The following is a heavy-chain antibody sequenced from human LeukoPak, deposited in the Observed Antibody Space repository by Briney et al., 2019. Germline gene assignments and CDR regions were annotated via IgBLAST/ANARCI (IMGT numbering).Heavy chain of an antibody. CDR1: GFTFSSCS. V-gene: IGHV3-21*01. CDR3: ARRVNNYFDY. D-gene: IGHD2-21*01. CDR2: ISGSSSYI. Sequence: GGSLRLSCAASGFTFSSCSMNWVRQAPGKGLEWVSSISGSSSYIYYADSVKGRFTISRDNAKNSLYLQMNSLRAEDTAVYYCARRVNNYFDYWGQGTLVTVSS. J-gene: IGHJ4*02.